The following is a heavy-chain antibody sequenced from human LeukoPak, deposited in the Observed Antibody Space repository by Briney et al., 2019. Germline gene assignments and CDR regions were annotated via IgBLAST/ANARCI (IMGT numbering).Heavy chain of an antibody. D-gene: IGHD5-18*01. CDR2: FSGGAGST. CDR1: GFTFSSYA. V-gene: IGHV3-23*01. CDR3: AKLTWIQMWSGYYFDY. J-gene: IGHJ4*02. Sequence: PGGSLRLSCAAAGFTFSSYAMRWVRQAPGKGLEWVSTFSGGAGSTSYADSVKGRFTISRDNSKNTLYLLMNSMIAEDTALYYCAKLTWIQMWSGYYFDYWGQGTLVTVSS.